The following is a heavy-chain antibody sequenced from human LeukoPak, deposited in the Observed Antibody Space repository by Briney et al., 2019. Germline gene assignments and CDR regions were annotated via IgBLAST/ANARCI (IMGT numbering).Heavy chain of an antibody. CDR3: ARDRYDSSGYYEVFDY. Sequence: GGSLRLSCAASGFTFSSYWMSWVRQAPGKGLEWVANIKQDGREKYYVDSVKGRFTISRDNAKNSLYLQMNSLRAEDTAVYYCARDRYDSSGYYEVFDYWGQGTLVTVSS. V-gene: IGHV3-7*01. CDR1: GFTFSSYW. D-gene: IGHD3-22*01. J-gene: IGHJ4*02. CDR2: IKQDGREK.